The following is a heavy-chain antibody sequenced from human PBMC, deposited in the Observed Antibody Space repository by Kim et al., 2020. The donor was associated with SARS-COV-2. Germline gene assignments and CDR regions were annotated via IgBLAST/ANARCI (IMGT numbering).Heavy chain of an antibody. CDR3: AKRPGIGAAGYFDY. D-gene: IGHD6-13*01. CDR2: IDGTSTNM. CDR1: GFTFSNFG. Sequence: GGSLRLSCAASGFTFSNFGMSWVRQAPGKGLELVSSIDGTSTNMYYADSVKGRFTISRDNSKNTLYLQMNSLRAEDTAVYYCAKRPGIGAAGYFDYWGQGTLVTVSS. J-gene: IGHJ4*02. V-gene: IGHV3-23*05.